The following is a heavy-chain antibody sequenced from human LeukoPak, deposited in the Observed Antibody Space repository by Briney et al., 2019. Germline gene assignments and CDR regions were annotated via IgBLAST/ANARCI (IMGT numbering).Heavy chain of an antibody. CDR2: IYHSGST. D-gene: IGHD2-15*01. Sequence: PSETLSLTCTVSGGSINNGGYYWSWLRQHPGKGLEWIGEIYHSGSTNYNPSLKSRVTISVDTSKNQFSLKLSSVTAADTAVYYCARAVVVAATRFYGDYPYNWFDPWGQGTLVTVSS. CDR1: GGSINNGGYY. V-gene: IGHV4-61*08. J-gene: IGHJ5*02. CDR3: ARAVVVAATRFYGDYPYNWFDP.